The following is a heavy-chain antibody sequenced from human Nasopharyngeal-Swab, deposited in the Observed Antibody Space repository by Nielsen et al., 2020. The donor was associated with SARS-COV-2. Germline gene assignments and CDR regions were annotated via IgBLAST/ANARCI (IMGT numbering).Heavy chain of an antibody. D-gene: IGHD4-17*01. CDR2: INHSGST. CDR1: GGSFSGYY. V-gene: IGHV4-34*01. Sequence: SETLSLTCAVYGGSFSGYYWSWIRQPPGKGLEWIGEINHSGSTNYNPSLKSRVTMSVDTSKNQFSLKLSSVTAADTAVYYCARGLGATVTTGCDYWGQGTLVTVSS. CDR3: ARGLGATVTTGCDY. J-gene: IGHJ4*02.